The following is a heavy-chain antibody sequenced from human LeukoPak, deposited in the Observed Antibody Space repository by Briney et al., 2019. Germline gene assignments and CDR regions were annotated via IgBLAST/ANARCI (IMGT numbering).Heavy chain of an antibody. D-gene: IGHD1-26*01. J-gene: IGHJ4*02. CDR1: GGSISSGSYY. Sequence: PSETLSLTCTVSGGSISSGSYYWGWIRQPPGKGLEWIGSIYYSGSTYYNPSLKSRVTMSVDTSKNQFSLKLSSVTAADTAVYYCARSAGGASFYYWGQGTLVTVSS. V-gene: IGHV4-39*07. CDR2: IYYSGST. CDR3: ARSAGGASFYY.